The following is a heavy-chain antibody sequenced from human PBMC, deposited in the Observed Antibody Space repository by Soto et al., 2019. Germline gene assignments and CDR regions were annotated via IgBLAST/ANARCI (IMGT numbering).Heavy chain of an antibody. CDR3: ASASGYSSVTYGMDV. CDR1: GYSFTSYW. D-gene: IGHD6-19*01. CDR2: IYPGDSDT. Sequence: GESLKISCKGSGYSFTSYWIGWVRQMPGKGLEWMGIIYPGDSDTRYSPSFQGQVTISADKSISTAYLQWSSLKASDTAMYYCASASGYSSVTYGMDVWGQVTTGTFSS. V-gene: IGHV5-51*01. J-gene: IGHJ6*02.